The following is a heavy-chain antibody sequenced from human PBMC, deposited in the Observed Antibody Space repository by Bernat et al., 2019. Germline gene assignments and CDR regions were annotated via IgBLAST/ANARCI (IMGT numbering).Heavy chain of an antibody. CDR2: ISSSSYYT. CDR1: GFTFSDYY. CDR3: ARGTPQIN. J-gene: IGHJ4*02. Sequence: VQVVESGGGLVQPGGSLRLSCAASGFTFSDYYMNWIRQAPGKGLEWVSDISSSSYYTNYADSVKGRFTISRDNAKNSLYLQMNSLRADDTAVYYCARGTPQINWGQGTLVTVSA. V-gene: IGHV3-11*05. D-gene: IGHD2-15*01.